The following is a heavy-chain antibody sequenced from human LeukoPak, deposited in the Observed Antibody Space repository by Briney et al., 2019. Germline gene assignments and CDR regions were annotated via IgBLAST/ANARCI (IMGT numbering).Heavy chain of an antibody. D-gene: IGHD6-13*01. CDR3: ARGVRQHLVRYYYYMDV. CDR1: GFTFSDYY. CDR2: ISSSGSTK. J-gene: IGHJ6*03. Sequence: NPGGSLRLSCAASGFTFSDYYMSWIRQAPGKGLEWVSYISSSGSTKYYADSVKGRFTISRDNAKNSLYVQMNSLRAEDTAVYYCARGVRQHLVRYYYYMDVWGKGTTVTVSS. V-gene: IGHV3-11*04.